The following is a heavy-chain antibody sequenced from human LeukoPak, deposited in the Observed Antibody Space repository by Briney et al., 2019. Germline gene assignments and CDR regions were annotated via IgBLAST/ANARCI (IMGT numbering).Heavy chain of an antibody. D-gene: IGHD6-25*01. Sequence: ASVKVSCKASGYTFTGYYMHWVRQAPGQGLEWMGRINPNNGGTNYAQRFQGRVTMTRDTSISTAYMELSRLRSDDTAVYYCARARGEQRWEGSFDPWGQGTLVTVSS. CDR3: ARARGEQRWEGSFDP. V-gene: IGHV1-2*06. J-gene: IGHJ5*01. CDR1: GYTFTGYY. CDR2: INPNNGGT.